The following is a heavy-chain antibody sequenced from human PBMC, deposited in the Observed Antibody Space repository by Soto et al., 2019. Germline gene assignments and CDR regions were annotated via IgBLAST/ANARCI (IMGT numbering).Heavy chain of an antibody. V-gene: IGHV3-23*01. CDR3: AKDQYYDSSGYYYGFDY. CDR2: ISGSGGST. Sequence: GGSLRLSCAASGFTFSSYAMSWVRQAPGKGLEWVSAISGSGGSTYYADSVKGRFTISRDNSKNTLYLQMNSLRAEDTAVYYCAKDQYYDSSGYYYGFDYWGQGTLVTVSS. J-gene: IGHJ4*02. D-gene: IGHD3-22*01. CDR1: GFTFSSYA.